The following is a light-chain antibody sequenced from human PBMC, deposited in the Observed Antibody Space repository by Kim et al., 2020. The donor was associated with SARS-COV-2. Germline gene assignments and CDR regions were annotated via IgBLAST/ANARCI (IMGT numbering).Light chain of an antibody. Sequence: SSELTQDPAVSVALGQTVRITCQGDSLRSYYATWYQQKPGQAPIVVIYGKNNRPSGIPDRFSGSSSGDTASLTITRTQAGDEADYYCNSRGSNDNVLFGGGTQLTVL. CDR2: GKN. V-gene: IGLV3-19*01. CDR3: NSRGSNDNVL. CDR1: SLRSYY. J-gene: IGLJ2*01.